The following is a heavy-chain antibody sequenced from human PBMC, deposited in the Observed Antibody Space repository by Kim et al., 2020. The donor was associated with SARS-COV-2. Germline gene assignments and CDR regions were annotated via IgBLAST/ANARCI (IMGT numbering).Heavy chain of an antibody. D-gene: IGHD3-22*01. CDR1: GFTFSSYA. J-gene: IGHJ4*02. CDR2: ISRSGAKT. Sequence: GGSLRLSCAASGFTFSSYAMSWVRQAPGMGLEWVSSISRSGAKTYYTESVKGRFTISRDNSKNTLYLQMNSLRAGDTAVYYCAEKSDYDDTSGYLPLDYWGQGTLVTVSS. V-gene: IGHV3-23*01. CDR3: AEKSDYDDTSGYLPLDY.